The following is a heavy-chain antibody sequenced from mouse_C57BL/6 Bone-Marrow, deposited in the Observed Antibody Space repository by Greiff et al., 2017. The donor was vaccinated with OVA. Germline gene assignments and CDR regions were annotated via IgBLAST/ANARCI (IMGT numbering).Heavy chain of an antibody. J-gene: IGHJ2*01. CDR2: IYPGSGNT. CDR3: ARGENYGSSYFDY. Sequence: QVQLQQSGAELVRPGASVKLSCKASGYTFNDYYINWVKQRPGQGLEWIARIYPGSGNTYYNEKFKGKATLTAEKSSSTAYMQLSSLTSEDSAVYFCARGENYGSSYFDYWGQGTTLTVSS. V-gene: IGHV1-76*01. D-gene: IGHD1-1*01. CDR1: GYTFNDYY.